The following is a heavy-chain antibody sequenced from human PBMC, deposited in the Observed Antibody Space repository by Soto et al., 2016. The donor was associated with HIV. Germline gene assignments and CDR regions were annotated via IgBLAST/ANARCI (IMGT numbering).Heavy chain of an antibody. J-gene: IGHJ5*02. Sequence: EVQLVESGGGLVQPGGSLRLSCAGSGFALSDFWIHWVRQVPGKGLVWVSYSDSDGRGTGYADSVKGRFTISRDNAKNTLYLQMNSLRVEDTAVYYCARPLRNFGSGSLSSWGQGTLVTVSS. D-gene: IGHD3-10*01. CDR3: ARPLRNFGSGSLSS. CDR1: GFALSDFW. V-gene: IGHV3-74*01. CDR2: SDSDGRGT.